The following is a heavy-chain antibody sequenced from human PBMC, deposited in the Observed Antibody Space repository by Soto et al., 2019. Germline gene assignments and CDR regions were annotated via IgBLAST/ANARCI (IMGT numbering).Heavy chain of an antibody. D-gene: IGHD3-10*01. CDR2: ISSNGGSK. V-gene: IGHV3-64*01. CDR3: ARVVSVRGVDYYYYMDV. Sequence: GGSLRLSCAASGFTFSSYAMHWVRQAPGKGLEYVSAISSNGGSKYYANSVKGRFTISRDNSKNTLYLQMGSVRAEDMAVYYCARVVSVRGVDYYYYMDVWGKGTTVTVSS. CDR1: GFTFSSYA. J-gene: IGHJ6*03.